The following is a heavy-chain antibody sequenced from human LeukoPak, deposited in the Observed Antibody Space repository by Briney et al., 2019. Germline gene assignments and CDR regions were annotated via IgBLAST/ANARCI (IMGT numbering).Heavy chain of an antibody. J-gene: IGHJ4*02. V-gene: IGHV4-59*01. Sequence: SETLSLTCTVSGGSISSYYWSWIRQPPGKGLEWIGYIYYSGSTNYNPSLKSRVTISVETSKNQFSLKLSSGTAADTAVYYCAREYPYYFDYWGQGTLVTVSS. CDR2: IYYSGST. CDR1: GGSISSYY. CDR3: AREYPYYFDY. D-gene: IGHD2-2*02.